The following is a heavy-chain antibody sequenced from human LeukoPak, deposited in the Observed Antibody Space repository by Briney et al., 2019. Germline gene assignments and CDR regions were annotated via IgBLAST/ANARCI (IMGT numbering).Heavy chain of an antibody. CDR1: GFNFENYW. CDR3: ARGGSGTSSYSRVLPLDH. Sequence: PGGSLRLSCAASGFNFENYWVTWVRQAPGKGLELLANIKPDGNEKYHVDSVKGRLTISRDNAKNSLYLQMNSLRAEDTAVYYCARGGSGTSSYSRVLPLDHWGQGTLVTVSS. CDR2: IKPDGNEK. V-gene: IGHV3-7*04. D-gene: IGHD3-10*01. J-gene: IGHJ4*02.